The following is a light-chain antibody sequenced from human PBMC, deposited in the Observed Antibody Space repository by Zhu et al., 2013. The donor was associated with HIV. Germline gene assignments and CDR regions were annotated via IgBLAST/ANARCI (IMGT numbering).Light chain of an antibody. Sequence: QSALTQPASVSGSPGQSITISCTGTSSDIGGFNYVSWYQHHPGKAPKLMFYEVSNRPSGVSNRFSGSKSGNTASLTISGLQAEDEAHYYCTSYTSSTTLIFGGGTKVTVL. CDR3: TSYTSSTTLI. CDR1: SSDIGGFNY. CDR2: EVS. V-gene: IGLV2-14*01. J-gene: IGLJ2*01.